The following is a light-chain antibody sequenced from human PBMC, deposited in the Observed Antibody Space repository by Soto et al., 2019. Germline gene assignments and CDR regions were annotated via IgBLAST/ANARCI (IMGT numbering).Light chain of an antibody. J-gene: IGLJ3*02. CDR3: SSYTSSSTWV. CDR1: SSDVGGYNY. Sequence: QSALTQPASVSGSPGQSITLSCPGTSSDVGGYNYVSWYQQHPGKAPKLMIYEVSNRPSGVSNRFSGSKSGNTASLTISGLQAEDEADYYCSSYTSSSTWVFGGGTKVTVL. CDR2: EVS. V-gene: IGLV2-14*01.